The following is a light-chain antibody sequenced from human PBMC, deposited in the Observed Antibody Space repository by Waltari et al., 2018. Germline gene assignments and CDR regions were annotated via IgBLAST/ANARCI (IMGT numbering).Light chain of an antibody. CDR2: AAS. V-gene: IGKV1-8*01. Sequence: AIRMTQSPSSFSASTGDRVTITCRASQGISSSLAWYQQKPGKAPKLLIYAASTLQSGVPSRFSGSGSGTDFTLTISCLQSEDFATYYCQQYYSYPSFGPGTKVDIK. CDR1: QGISSS. CDR3: QQYYSYPS. J-gene: IGKJ3*01.